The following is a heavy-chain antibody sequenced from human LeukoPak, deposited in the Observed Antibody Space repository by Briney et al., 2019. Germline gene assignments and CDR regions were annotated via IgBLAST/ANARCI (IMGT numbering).Heavy chain of an antibody. D-gene: IGHD6-13*01. CDR1: GYTFTSYD. J-gene: IGHJ3*02. CDR3: ASFSSSSRWENAFDI. Sequence: ASVKVSCKASGYTFTSYDIHWVRQATGQGLEWMGLMNPSSGRTGYAQKFQGRVTMTRYTSISTAYMELSSLRSEDTAVYYCASFSSSSRWENAFDIWGQGTMVTVSS. V-gene: IGHV1-8*01. CDR2: MNPSSGRT.